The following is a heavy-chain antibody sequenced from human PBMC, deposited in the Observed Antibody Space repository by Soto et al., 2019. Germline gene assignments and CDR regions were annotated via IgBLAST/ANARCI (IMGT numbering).Heavy chain of an antibody. V-gene: IGHV3-15*01. J-gene: IGHJ6*03. CDR3: TTANDFWSGYYYYYYMDV. Sequence: EVQLVESGGGLVKPGGSLRLSCAASGFTFSNAWMSWVRQAPGKGLEWVGRIKSKTDGGTTDYAAPVKGRFTISRDDSKNTLYLQMNSLKTEDTAVYYCTTANDFWSGYYYYYYMDVWGKGTTVTVSS. CDR1: GFTFSNAW. CDR2: IKSKTDGGTT. D-gene: IGHD3-3*01.